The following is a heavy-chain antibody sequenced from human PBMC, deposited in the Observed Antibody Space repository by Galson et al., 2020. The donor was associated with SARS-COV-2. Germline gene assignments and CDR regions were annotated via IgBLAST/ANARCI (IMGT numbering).Heavy chain of an antibody. Sequence: GESLKISCAASGFTFSSYGMHWVRQAPGKGLEWVAVISYDGSNKYYADSVKGRFTISRDNSKNTLYLQMNSLRAEDTAVYYCAKDLGSGFGDSYYGMDVWGQGTTVTVSS. CDR3: AKDLGSGFGDSYYGMDV. J-gene: IGHJ6*02. V-gene: IGHV3-30*18. CDR1: GFTFSSYG. D-gene: IGHD3-10*01. CDR2: ISYDGSNK.